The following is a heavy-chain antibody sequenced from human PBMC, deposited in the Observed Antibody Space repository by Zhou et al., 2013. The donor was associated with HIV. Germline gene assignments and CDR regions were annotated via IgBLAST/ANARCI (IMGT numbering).Heavy chain of an antibody. V-gene: IGHV1-69*04. CDR3: ARPRGCSGGSCYSDYYYYMDV. CDR1: GGTFSSYA. Sequence: QVQLVQSGAEVKKPGSSVKVSCKASGGTFSSYAISWVRQAPGQGLEWMGRIIPILGIANYAQKFQGRVTITADKSTSTAYMELSSLRSEDTAVYYCARPRGCSGGSCYSDYYYYMDVWGKGTTVTVSS. CDR2: IIPILGIA. D-gene: IGHD2-15*01. J-gene: IGHJ6*03.